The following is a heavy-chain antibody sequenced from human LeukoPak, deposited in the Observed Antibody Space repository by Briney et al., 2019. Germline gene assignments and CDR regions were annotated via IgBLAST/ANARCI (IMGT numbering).Heavy chain of an antibody. CDR3: VRGIVGVTAPDY. CDR1: GGSISSYK. J-gene: IGHJ4*02. Sequence: SETLSLTCAVSGGSISSYKWSWIRQPAGKGLEWIGRIYSSVTTNYNPSLMSRVTMSVDTSKNQFSLKLTSVTAADTAVYYCVRGIVGVTAPDYWGQGALVIVSS. V-gene: IGHV4-4*07. CDR2: IYSSVTT. D-gene: IGHD1-26*01.